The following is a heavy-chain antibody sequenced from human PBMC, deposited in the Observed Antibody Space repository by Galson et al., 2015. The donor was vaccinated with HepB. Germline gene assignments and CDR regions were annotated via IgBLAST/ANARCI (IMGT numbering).Heavy chain of an antibody. CDR3: ARDRQLVHRGGNWSDP. Sequence: SVKVSCKASGGTFSSYTISWVRQAPGQGLEWMGRIIPILGIANYAQKFQGRVTITADKSTSTAYMELSSLRSEDTAVYYCARDRQLVHRGGNWSDPWGQGTLVTVSS. J-gene: IGHJ5*02. CDR1: GGTFSSYT. D-gene: IGHD6-13*01. V-gene: IGHV1-69*04. CDR2: IIPILGIA.